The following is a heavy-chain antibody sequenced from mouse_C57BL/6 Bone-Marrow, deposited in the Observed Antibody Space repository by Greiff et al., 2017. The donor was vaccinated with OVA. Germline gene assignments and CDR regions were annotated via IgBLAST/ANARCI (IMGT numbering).Heavy chain of an antibody. V-gene: IGHV1-55*01. CDR3: ARRGYRGSRHRYYYAMDY. CDR1: GYTFTSYW. D-gene: IGHD1-1*01. J-gene: IGHJ4*01. CDR2: IYPGSGST. Sequence: QVQLQQPGAELVKPGASVKMSCKASGYTFTSYWIPWVKQRPGQGLEWIGEIYPGSGSTNYNEKFTSKATLTVDTSSSTAYMQLSSLTSEDAAVYYGARRGYRGSRHRYYYAMDYWGQGTSVTVSS.